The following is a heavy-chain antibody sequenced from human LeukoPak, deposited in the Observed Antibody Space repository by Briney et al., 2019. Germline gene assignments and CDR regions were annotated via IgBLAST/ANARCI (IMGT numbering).Heavy chain of an antibody. D-gene: IGHD2-21*02. V-gene: IGHV4-61*01. CDR2: FYYSGST. Sequence: SETPSLTCTVSGGSVSSGSYYWSWIRQPPGKGLEWIGYFYYSGSTNYNPSLKSRVTISVDTSKNQFSLKLSSVTAADTAVYYCARDNGVVTNAFDIWGQGTMVTVSS. CDR3: ARDNGVVTNAFDI. CDR1: GGSVSSGSYY. J-gene: IGHJ3*02.